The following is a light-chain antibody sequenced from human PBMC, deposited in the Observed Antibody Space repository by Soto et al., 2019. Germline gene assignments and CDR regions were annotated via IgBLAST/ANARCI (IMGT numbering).Light chain of an antibody. CDR2: DVT. CDR1: SSDVGGYNF. Sequence: QSALTQPPSASGSPGQSVTISCTGASSDVGGYNFVSWYQQHPGKAPKLMIYDVTKRPSGVPDRFSGSKSGNTASLTVSGLQVDDEADYHCSSYAGSSIPVAFGGGTKLTVL. CDR3: SSYAGSSIPVA. V-gene: IGLV2-8*01. J-gene: IGLJ2*01.